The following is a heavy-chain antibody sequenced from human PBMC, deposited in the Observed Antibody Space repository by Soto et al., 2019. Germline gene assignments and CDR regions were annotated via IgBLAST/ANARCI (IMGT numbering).Heavy chain of an antibody. J-gene: IGHJ4*02. Sequence: EVQLVESGGGLVQSGGSLRLSCAASGFTFSSYWMSWVRQGPGKGPEWVANIKQDGSEKYYVDSVKGRFTISRDNATNSLYLQMTSLRAEDTAVYHCAKSPSAIPCDSWGQGPLVTFSS. D-gene: IGHD2-2*01. CDR2: IKQDGSEK. CDR3: AKSPSAIPCDS. CDR1: GFTFSSYW. V-gene: IGHV3-7*05.